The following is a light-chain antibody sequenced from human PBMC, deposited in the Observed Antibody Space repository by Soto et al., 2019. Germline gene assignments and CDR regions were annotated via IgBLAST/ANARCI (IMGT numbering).Light chain of an antibody. CDR3: SSTAGNNNLV. V-gene: IGLV2-11*01. Sequence: QSALTQPRSVSGSPGQSVTISCTGTSSDVGGYNYVSWYQQHPGKAPKLMIYDVSKRPSGVPDRFSGSKSGNTASLTISGLQAEDEAFYYCSSTAGNNNLVFGGGTQLTVL. CDR1: SSDVGGYNY. J-gene: IGLJ3*02. CDR2: DVS.